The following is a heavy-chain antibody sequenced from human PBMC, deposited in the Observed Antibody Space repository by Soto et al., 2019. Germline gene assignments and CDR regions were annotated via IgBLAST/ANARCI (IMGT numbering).Heavy chain of an antibody. CDR1: GFYITNYW. J-gene: IGHJ4*02. Sequence: DVQLVESGGGLVQPGGSLRLSCAASGFYITNYWMTWGRQAPGKGPEWVANIKEDGSLKFYVDSVRGRFTITRDNAKNSVYLGMSRRRAEATRGYYGVRDSSTAHWQTAGEDYWGQGTLVTVSS. CDR3: VRDSSTAHWQTAGEDY. D-gene: IGHD4-17*01. V-gene: IGHV3-7*01. CDR2: IKEDGSLK.